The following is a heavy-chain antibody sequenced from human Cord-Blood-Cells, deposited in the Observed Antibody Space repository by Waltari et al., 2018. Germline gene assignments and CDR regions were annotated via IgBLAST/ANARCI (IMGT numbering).Heavy chain of an antibody. CDR3: ARRRVDCSGGSCYDAFDI. V-gene: IGHV1-8*01. D-gene: IGHD2-15*01. CDR2: MNPNSGNT. CDR1: GYTFTSYD. J-gene: IGHJ3*02. Sequence: QVQLVQSGAEVKKPGASVKVSCKASGYTFTSYDINWVRQATGQGLEWMGWMNPNSGNTGYAQKFQGRVTMTRNTSISTAYMELSSLRSEDTAVYYCARRRVDCSGGSCYDAFDIWGQGTMVTVSS.